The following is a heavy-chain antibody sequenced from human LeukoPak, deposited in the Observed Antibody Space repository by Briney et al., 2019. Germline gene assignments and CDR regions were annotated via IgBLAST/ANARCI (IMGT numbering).Heavy chain of an antibody. Sequence: PGGALRLSCAASGFTFSSYGMHWVRQAPGKGLEWVAFIRYDGSNKYYADSVKGRFTISRDNSKNTLYLQMNSLRAEDTAVYYCAKGGYCTNGVCYRDYYFDYWGQGTLVTVSS. J-gene: IGHJ4*02. CDR2: IRYDGSNK. D-gene: IGHD2-8*01. CDR3: AKGGYCTNGVCYRDYYFDY. CDR1: GFTFSSYG. V-gene: IGHV3-30*02.